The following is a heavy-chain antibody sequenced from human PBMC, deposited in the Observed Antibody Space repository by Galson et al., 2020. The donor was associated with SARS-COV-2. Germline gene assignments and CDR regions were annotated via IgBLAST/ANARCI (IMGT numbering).Heavy chain of an antibody. CDR2: ISYDGSSK. V-gene: IGHV3-30-3*01. J-gene: IGHJ4*02. CDR3: ARDGESNMRVVGTLSCFDY. Sequence: LKISCAASGYTFSSSDMHWVHQPPGKGLEWVALISYDGSSKYYADSVKGRFTISRDSSKNTLYLQMNSLRPEDTAVYYCARDGESNMRVVGTLSCFDYWGQGTLVTVSS. CDR1: GYTFSSSD. D-gene: IGHD3-10*01.